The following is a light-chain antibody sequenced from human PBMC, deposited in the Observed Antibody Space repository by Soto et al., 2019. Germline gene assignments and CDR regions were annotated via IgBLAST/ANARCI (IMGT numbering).Light chain of an antibody. CDR2: GAS. CDR3: QQYNNWPPH. J-gene: IGKJ2*01. Sequence: EIVMTQSPATLSVSLGERATLSCRASQSVSSNLAWYQQKPGQAPRLLIYGASTRATGIPVRFSGSGSGAEFTLTISSLQSEYFAVYYCQQYNNWPPHFGQGTKLEIK. V-gene: IGKV3-15*01. CDR1: QSVSSN.